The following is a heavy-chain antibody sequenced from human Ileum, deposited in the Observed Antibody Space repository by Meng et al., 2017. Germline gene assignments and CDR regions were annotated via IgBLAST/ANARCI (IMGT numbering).Heavy chain of an antibody. D-gene: IGHD7-27*01. CDR2: ICDSGST. Sequence: SETLSFTCTVSGGSMSGYCWSWVRQPPGKGLEWIGYICDSGSTNYNPSLKSRLTMSMDTSKNHFSLKLSSVTAADTAAYYCGRDNWGSIDYWGQGMLVTVSS. V-gene: IGHV4-59*01. J-gene: IGHJ4*02. CDR1: GGSMSGYC. CDR3: GRDNWGSIDY.